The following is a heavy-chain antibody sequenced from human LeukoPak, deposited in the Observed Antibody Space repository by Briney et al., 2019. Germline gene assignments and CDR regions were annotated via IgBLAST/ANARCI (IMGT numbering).Heavy chain of an antibody. D-gene: IGHD6-13*01. CDR1: GFTFSSYG. J-gene: IGHJ5*02. CDR2: ISGSGGST. Sequence: PGGSLRLSCAASGFTFSSYGMHWVRQAPGKGLEWVSAISGSGGSTYYADSVKGRFTISRDNSKNTLYLQMNSLRAEDTAVYYCAKDKEQLVLWGADHNWFDPWGQGTLVTVSS. V-gene: IGHV3-23*01. CDR3: AKDKEQLVLWGADHNWFDP.